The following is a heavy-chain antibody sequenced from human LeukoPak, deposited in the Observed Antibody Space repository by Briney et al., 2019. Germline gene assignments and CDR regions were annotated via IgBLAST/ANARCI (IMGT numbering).Heavy chain of an antibody. V-gene: IGHV4-4*09. CDR1: GVSINSYY. J-gene: IGHJ4*02. CDR3: ARQAYYSESGSWTGFDY. CDR2: IYSDENT. Sequence: SETLSLTCTVSGVSINSYYWSWLRQPPGKGLEWIGYIYSDENTNYNPSLKSRVTMSVDTSKNQFSLRLSSVTAADTAVYYCARQAYYSESGSWTGFDYWGQGTLVPVSS. D-gene: IGHD3-10*01.